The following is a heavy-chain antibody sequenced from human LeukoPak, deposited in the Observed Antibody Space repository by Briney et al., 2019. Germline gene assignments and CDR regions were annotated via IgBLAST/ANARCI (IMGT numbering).Heavy chain of an antibody. CDR3: ARDRPSPAADAFDI. D-gene: IGHD6-25*01. Sequence: GGSLRLSCAASGFTVSSNYMSWVRQAPGKGLEWVSSISSSSSYIYYADSVKGRFTISRDNAKNSLYLQMNSLRAEDTAVYYCARDRPSPAADAFDIWGQGTMVTVSS. J-gene: IGHJ3*02. CDR1: GFTVSSNY. V-gene: IGHV3-21*01. CDR2: ISSSSSYI.